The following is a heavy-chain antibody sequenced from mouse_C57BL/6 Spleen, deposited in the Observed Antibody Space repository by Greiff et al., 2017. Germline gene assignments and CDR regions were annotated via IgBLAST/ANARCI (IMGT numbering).Heavy chain of an antibody. D-gene: IGHD2-12*01. CDR3: ARGGLRGYFDY. CDR1: GYTFTSYW. J-gene: IGHJ2*01. CDR2: IDPSDSYP. V-gene: IGHV1-50*01. Sequence: QVQLQQPGAELVKPGASVKLSCKASGYTFTSYWMQWVKQRPGQGLEWIGEIDPSDSYPNYNQKFKGKATLTVDTSSSTAYMQLSSLTSEDSAVYYCARGGLRGYFDYWGQGTTLTVSS.